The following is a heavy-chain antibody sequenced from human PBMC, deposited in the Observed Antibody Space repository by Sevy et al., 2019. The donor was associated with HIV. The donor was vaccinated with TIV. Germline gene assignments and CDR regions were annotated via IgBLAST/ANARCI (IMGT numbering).Heavy chain of an antibody. J-gene: IGHJ6*02. V-gene: IGHV1-8*01. CDR2: MNPNSGNT. CDR3: ARAYSSSWYGVYYYYGMDV. D-gene: IGHD6-13*01. Sequence: ASVKVSCKASGYTFTSYDINWVRQATGQGLEWMGWMNPNSGNTGYAQKFQGRVTMTRNTSISTAYMELSSLRSEDTVVYYCARAYSSSWYGVYYYYGMDVWGQGTTVTVSS. CDR1: GYTFTSYD.